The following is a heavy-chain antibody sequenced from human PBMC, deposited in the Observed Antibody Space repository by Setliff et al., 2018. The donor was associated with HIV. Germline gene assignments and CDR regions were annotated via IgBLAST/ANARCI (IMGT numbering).Heavy chain of an antibody. CDR2: INHSGST. CDR3: ARVAVGGTGPDS. CDR1: GGSFTDVGGSFTDYY. D-gene: IGHD1-1*01. J-gene: IGHJ4*02. V-gene: IGHV4-34*01. Sequence: TSETLSLTCAVFGGSFTDVGGSFTDYYWIWIRQPPGKGLEWIGEINHSGSTHYNPSLKSRFTISVDTSKNQFSLKVNSVTAADTAVYYCARVAVGGTGPDSWGQGTLVTVSS.